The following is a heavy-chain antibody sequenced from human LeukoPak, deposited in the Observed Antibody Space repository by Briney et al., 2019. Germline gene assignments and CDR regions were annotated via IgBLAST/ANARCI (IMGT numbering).Heavy chain of an antibody. V-gene: IGHV3-21*01. CDR2: ISSSSSYI. CDR3: AREGAAAAPY. CDR1: GFTFSSYA. J-gene: IGHJ4*02. Sequence: GGSLRLSCAASGFTFSSYAMSWVRQAPGKGLEWVSAISSSSSYIYYADSVKGRLTISRDNARNSLYLQMNSLRAEDTAMYYCAREGAAAAPYWGQGTLVTVSS. D-gene: IGHD6-13*01.